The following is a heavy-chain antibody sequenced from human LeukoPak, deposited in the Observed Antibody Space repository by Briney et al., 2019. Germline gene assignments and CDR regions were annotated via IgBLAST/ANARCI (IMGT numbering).Heavy chain of an antibody. D-gene: IGHD5-24*01. Sequence: PSETLSLTCTVSGGSISSYYWSWIRQPPGKGLEWIGYIYYSRSTNYNPSLKSRVTISVDTSKNQFSLKLSSVTAADTAVHYCARGRDGYNYGYEYFQHWGQGTLVTVSS. J-gene: IGHJ1*01. V-gene: IGHV4-59*01. CDR2: IYYSRST. CDR1: GGSISSYY. CDR3: ARGRDGYNYGYEYFQH.